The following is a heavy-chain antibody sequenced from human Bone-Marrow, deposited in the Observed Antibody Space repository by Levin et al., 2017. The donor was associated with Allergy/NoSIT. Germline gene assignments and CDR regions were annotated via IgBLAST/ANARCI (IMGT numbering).Heavy chain of an antibody. V-gene: IGHV3-23*01. D-gene: IGHD2-15*01. CDR3: AKAGCSGGSCYFDY. CDR1: GFRFSSYA. CDR2: ISGSGSNT. Sequence: PGGSLRLSCVGSGFRFSSYAMNWVRQAPGKGLEWVAGISGSGSNTFYADSVKGRFTISRDNSKNTLYLHNNDLRAEDTAVYYCAKAGCSGGSCYFDYWGQGTLVTVPS. J-gene: IGHJ4*02.